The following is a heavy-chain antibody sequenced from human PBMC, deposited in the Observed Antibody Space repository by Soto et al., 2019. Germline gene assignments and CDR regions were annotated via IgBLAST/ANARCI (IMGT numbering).Heavy chain of an antibody. CDR1: GYTFTSYG. Sequence: QVQLVQSGAEVKKPGASVKVSCKASGYTFTSYGISWVRQAPGQGLEWMGWISAYNGNTNYAQKLQGRVTMTTDTTTSTAYMERRSLRSDDTAVYYCARGTAKEMATHYYYYGMDVWGQGTTVTVSS. V-gene: IGHV1-18*01. CDR2: ISAYNGNT. J-gene: IGHJ6*02. D-gene: IGHD5-12*01. CDR3: ARGTAKEMATHYYYYGMDV.